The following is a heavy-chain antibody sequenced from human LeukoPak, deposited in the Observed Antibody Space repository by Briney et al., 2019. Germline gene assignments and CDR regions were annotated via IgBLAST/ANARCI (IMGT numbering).Heavy chain of an antibody. J-gene: IGHJ4*02. CDR2: IYYSGST. D-gene: IGHD3-10*01. CDR3: ARHDDSLGSYYSAYFDY. Sequence: SETLSLTCTVSGGSISSSSYYWGWIRQPPGKGLEWIGSIYYSGSTYYNPSLKCRVTISVDTSKNQFSLKLSSVTAADTAVYYCARHDDSLGSYYSAYFDYWGQGTLVTVSS. CDR1: GGSISSSSYY. V-gene: IGHV4-39*01.